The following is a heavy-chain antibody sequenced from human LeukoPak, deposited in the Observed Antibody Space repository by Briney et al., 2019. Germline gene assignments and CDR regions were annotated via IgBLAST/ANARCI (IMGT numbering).Heavy chain of an antibody. Sequence: SETLSLTCTVSGVSISSYYWSWIRQPPGKGLEWIGYIYHSGSTNYNPSLKSRVTISVDTSKNQFPLKLSSVTAADTAVYYCARPMVRGVNDALDIWGQGTMVTVSS. V-gene: IGHV4-59*08. CDR2: IYHSGST. D-gene: IGHD3-10*01. CDR1: GVSISSYY. J-gene: IGHJ3*02. CDR3: ARPMVRGVNDALDI.